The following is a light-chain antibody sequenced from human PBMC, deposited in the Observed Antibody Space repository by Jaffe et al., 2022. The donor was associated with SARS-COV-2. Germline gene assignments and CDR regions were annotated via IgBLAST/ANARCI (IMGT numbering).Light chain of an antibody. CDR3: LQSRDLPLT. CDR2: YAS. J-gene: IGKJ4*01. CDR1: QSIGIS. V-gene: IGKV6-21*01. Sequence: EIVLTQSPDFQSVTPKEKVTITCRASQSIGISLHWYQQKPDQSPKLLIKYASQSFSGVPSRFSGSGSGTDFTLTINSLEVEDAATYYCLQSRDLPLTFGGGTKVEIK.